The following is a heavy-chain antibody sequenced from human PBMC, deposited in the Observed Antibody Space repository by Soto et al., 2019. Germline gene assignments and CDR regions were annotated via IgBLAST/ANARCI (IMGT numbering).Heavy chain of an antibody. CDR3: ARSRDGRGVSPDY. V-gene: IGHV3-21*06. CDR1: GFTFRVYN. J-gene: IGHJ4*02. Sequence: GGSLRLSCAASGFTFRVYNMNWVRQPPGEGLEWVSSISSSGSYIYYADSMQGRFTISRDNAKNSLYLQMNSLRAEDTAVYYCARSRDGRGVSPDYWGQGTLVTVSS. D-gene: IGHD1-26*01. CDR2: ISSSGSYI.